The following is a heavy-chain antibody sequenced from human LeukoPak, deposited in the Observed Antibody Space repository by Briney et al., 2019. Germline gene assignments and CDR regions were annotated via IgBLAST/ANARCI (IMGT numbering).Heavy chain of an antibody. J-gene: IGHJ5*02. CDR3: AKEVTVVVPAPSWFDP. V-gene: IGHV3-30*02. CDR1: EFTFSSYG. D-gene: IGHD2-2*01. Sequence: GGSLRLSCAASEFTFSSYGMHWVRQAPGKGLEWVAFIRYDGSNKHYADSVKGRFTISRDNSKNTLYLQMNSLRAEDTAVYYCAKEVTVVVPAPSWFDPWGQGTLVTVSS. CDR2: IRYDGSNK.